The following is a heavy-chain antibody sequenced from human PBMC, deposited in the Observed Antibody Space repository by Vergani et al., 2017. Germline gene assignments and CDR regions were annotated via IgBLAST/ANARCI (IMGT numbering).Heavy chain of an antibody. Sequence: EVQLLESGGGLVQPGGSLRLSCAASGFTFSSYAMSWVRQAPGKGLEWVSAISGSGGSTYYADSVKGRFTISGDNSKNTLYLQMNSLRAEDTAVYYCAKDGITMVRGVTYFDYWGQGTLVTVSS. CDR2: ISGSGGST. CDR3: AKDGITMVRGVTYFDY. V-gene: IGHV3-23*01. CDR1: GFTFSSYA. D-gene: IGHD3-10*01. J-gene: IGHJ4*02.